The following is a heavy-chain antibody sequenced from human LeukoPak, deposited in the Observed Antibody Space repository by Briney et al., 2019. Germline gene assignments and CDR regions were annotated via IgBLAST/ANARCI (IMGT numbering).Heavy chain of an antibody. V-gene: IGHV4-34*01. CDR2: INHSGST. D-gene: IGHD5-18*01. J-gene: IGHJ4*02. CDR1: GGSFSGYY. Sequence: SXTLSXXCAVYGGSFSGYYWSWIRQPPGKGLEWIGEINHSGSTNYNPSLKSRVTISVDTSKNQFSLKLSSVTAADTAVYYCARXKQLWKTKFDYWGQGTLVTVSS. CDR3: ARXKQLWKTKFDY.